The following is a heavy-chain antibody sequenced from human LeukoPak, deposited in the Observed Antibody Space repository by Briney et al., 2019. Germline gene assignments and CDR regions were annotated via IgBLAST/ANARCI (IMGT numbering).Heavy chain of an antibody. CDR1: GFTVSSNY. CDR3: ARGRWLGDY. Sequence: GGSLRLSCAASGFTVSSNYMSWVRQAPGKGLEWVANIKQDGSEKYYVDSVKGRFTISRDNAKNSLYLQMNSLRAEDTAVYYCARGRWLGDYWGQGTLVTVSS. V-gene: IGHV3-7*01. CDR2: IKQDGSEK. J-gene: IGHJ4*02. D-gene: IGHD5-12*01.